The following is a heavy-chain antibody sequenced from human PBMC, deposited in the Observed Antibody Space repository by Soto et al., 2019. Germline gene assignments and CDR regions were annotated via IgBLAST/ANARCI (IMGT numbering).Heavy chain of an antibody. Sequence: GGSLRLSCAASGFTFSSYAMSWVRQAPGKGLEWVSAISGSGGSTYYADSVKGRFTISRDNSKNTLYLQMNSLRAEDTAVYYCANENYYDSSGYYWGYFAYWGKGTLVTISS. V-gene: IGHV3-23*01. CDR1: GFTFSSYA. D-gene: IGHD3-22*01. J-gene: IGHJ4*02. CDR2: ISGSGGST. CDR3: ANENYYDSSGYYWGYFAY.